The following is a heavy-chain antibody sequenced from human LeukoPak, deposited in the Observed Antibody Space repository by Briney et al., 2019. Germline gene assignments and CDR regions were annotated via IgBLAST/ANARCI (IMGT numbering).Heavy chain of an antibody. Sequence: GGSLRLSCAASGFTFNNAWMNWARQAPGKGLERVGRIKSNTDGGTTDQAAFAKGRFTISRDDSKNTLYLQMNSLKIEDTAVYYCSWRGSSYDYWGQGTLVTVSS. CDR2: IKSNTDGGTT. CDR3: SWRGSSYDY. J-gene: IGHJ4*02. CDR1: GFTFNNAW. D-gene: IGHD1-26*01. V-gene: IGHV3-15*07.